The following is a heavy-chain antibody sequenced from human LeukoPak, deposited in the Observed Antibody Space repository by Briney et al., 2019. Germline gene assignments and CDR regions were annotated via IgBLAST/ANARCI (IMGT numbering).Heavy chain of an antibody. CDR2: ITTTSSYI. V-gene: IGHV3-21*01. J-gene: IGHJ6*03. CDR1: GFTFSGYS. Sequence: GGSLRLSCVASGFTFSGYSMNWVRQAPGKGLEWVSLITTTSSYIYYADSVKGRFTISRDNAKNSLYLQMNSLRGEDTAVYYCARVLTGYSYYYYYYMDVWGKGTTVTVSS. CDR3: ARVLTGYSYYYYYYMDV. D-gene: IGHD3-9*01.